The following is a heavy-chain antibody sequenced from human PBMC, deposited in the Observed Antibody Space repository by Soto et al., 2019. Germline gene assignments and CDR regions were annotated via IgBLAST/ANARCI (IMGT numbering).Heavy chain of an antibody. J-gene: IGHJ4*02. Sequence: ASVKVSCKASGYTFTSYGISWVRQAPGQGLEWMGWISAYNGNTNYAQKPQGRVTMTTDTSTSTAYMELRSLRSDDTAVYYCARVPPSTKRSSGWYAYWGQGTLVTVSS. CDR1: GYTFTSYG. CDR3: ARVPPSTKRSSGWYAY. CDR2: ISAYNGNT. V-gene: IGHV1-18*01. D-gene: IGHD6-19*01.